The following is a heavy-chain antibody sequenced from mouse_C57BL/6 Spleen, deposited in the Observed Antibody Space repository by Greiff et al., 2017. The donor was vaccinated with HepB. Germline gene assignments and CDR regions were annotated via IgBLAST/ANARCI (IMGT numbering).Heavy chain of an antibody. CDR1: GYTFTSYT. Sequence: QVQLKESGAELARPGASVKMSCKASGYTFTSYTMHWVKQRPGQGLEWIGYINPSSGYTKYNQKFKDKATLTADKSSSTAYMQLSSLTSEDSAVYYCAREGSSLFAYWGQGTLVTVSA. D-gene: IGHD1-1*01. J-gene: IGHJ3*01. CDR2: INPSSGYT. CDR3: AREGSSLFAY. V-gene: IGHV1-4*01.